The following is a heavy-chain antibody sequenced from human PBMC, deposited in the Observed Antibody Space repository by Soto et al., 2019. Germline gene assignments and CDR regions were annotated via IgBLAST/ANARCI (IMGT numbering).Heavy chain of an antibody. J-gene: IGHJ6*03. CDR3: ARGPAYYYCYYMDV. Sequence: ASETLSLTCTVSGGSISSGGYYWSWIRQHPGKGLEWIGYIYYSGSTYYNPSLKSRVTISVDTSKNQFSLKLSSVTAADTAVYYCARGPAYYYCYYMDVWGKGTTVTVSS. CDR2: IYYSGST. V-gene: IGHV4-31*03. CDR1: GGSISSGGYY.